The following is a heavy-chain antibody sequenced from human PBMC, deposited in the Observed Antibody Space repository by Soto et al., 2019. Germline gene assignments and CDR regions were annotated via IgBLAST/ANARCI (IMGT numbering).Heavy chain of an antibody. CDR2: ISGSGVST. CDR3: VRSGPMRSSPMRVEPYFDL. J-gene: IGHJ4*02. D-gene: IGHD3-22*01. CDR1: GFIFRSTA. V-gene: IGHV3-48*03. Sequence: EVELLESGGGLSPPGGSLRLSCAASGFIFRSTAMAWVRQAPGKGLEWVSHISGSGVSTYFSDSVKGRFTISRDNAKNSLYLQMNSLRADDTAVYYCVRSGPMRSSPMRVEPYFDLWGQGTLVTVSS.